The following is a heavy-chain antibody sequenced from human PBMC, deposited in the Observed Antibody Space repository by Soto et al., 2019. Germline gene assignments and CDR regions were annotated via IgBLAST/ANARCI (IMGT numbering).Heavy chain of an antibody. CDR3: ILNGWYLLEY. Sequence: SETLSLTCAVYGGSFSGYYWSWIRQPPEKGLEWIGYIYYSDSINYNPSLSSRVTISVDTSKNQFSLKLNSVTAADTAVYYCILNGWYLLEYWGQGALVTGSS. CDR1: GGSFSGYY. D-gene: IGHD6-19*01. J-gene: IGHJ4*02. CDR2: IYYSDSI. V-gene: IGHV4-59*12.